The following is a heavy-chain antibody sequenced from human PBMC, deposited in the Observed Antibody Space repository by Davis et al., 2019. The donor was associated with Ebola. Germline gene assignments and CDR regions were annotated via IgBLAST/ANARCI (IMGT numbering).Heavy chain of an antibody. D-gene: IGHD5-12*01. Sequence: GESLKISCAASGFTFSSYWMHWVRQAPGKGLVWVSRINSDGSSTSYADSVKGRFTISRDNAKNTRYLQMNSLRPEDTAVYYCARDRMATGPHFDYWAREPWSPSPQ. J-gene: IGHJ4*02. CDR2: INSDGSST. V-gene: IGHV3-74*01. CDR3: ARDRMATGPHFDY. CDR1: GFTFSSYW.